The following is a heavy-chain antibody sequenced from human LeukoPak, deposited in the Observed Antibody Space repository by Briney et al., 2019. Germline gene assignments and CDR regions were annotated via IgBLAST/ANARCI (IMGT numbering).Heavy chain of an antibody. CDR1: GGSISSGGYY. J-gene: IGHJ4*02. CDR2: IYYSGST. V-gene: IGHV4-31*11. D-gene: IGHD5-12*01. Sequence: SGTLSLTCGVSGGSISSGGYYWSWIRQHPGKGLEWIGYIYYSGSTYYNPSLKSRVTISVDTSKNQFSLKLSSVTAADTAVYYCARADSGNDSFDFWGQGTLVTVSS. CDR3: ARADSGNDSFDF.